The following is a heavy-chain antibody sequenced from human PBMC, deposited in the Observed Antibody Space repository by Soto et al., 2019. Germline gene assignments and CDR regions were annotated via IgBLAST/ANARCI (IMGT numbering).Heavy chain of an antibody. CDR1: GGSVSNKTYY. Sequence: SETLSLTCSVSGGSVSNKTYYWSWIRQPPGKRLEWIGYVYYSGTTNYNPSLKSRVTISVDLSKNQFSLRLSSVTTADTALYYCARAGGLAAAGTMGWFDPWGQGTLVTVSS. V-gene: IGHV4-61*01. CDR2: VYYSGTT. D-gene: IGHD6-13*01. CDR3: ARAGGLAAAGTMGWFDP. J-gene: IGHJ5*02.